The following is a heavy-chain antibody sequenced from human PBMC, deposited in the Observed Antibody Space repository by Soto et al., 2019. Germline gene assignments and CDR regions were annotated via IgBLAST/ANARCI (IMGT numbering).Heavy chain of an antibody. CDR2: INSDGSST. J-gene: IGHJ5*02. Sequence: EVQLVESGGGLVQPGGSLRLSCAASGFAFSSYWMHWVRQAPGKGLVWVSRINSDGSSTNYADSVKGRFTISRDNAKNTLYLQMNSLIAEDTAVYYCARDQTAGDWFDPWGQGTLVTVSS. CDR3: ARDQTAGDWFDP. CDR1: GFAFSSYW. D-gene: IGHD2-21*02. V-gene: IGHV3-74*01.